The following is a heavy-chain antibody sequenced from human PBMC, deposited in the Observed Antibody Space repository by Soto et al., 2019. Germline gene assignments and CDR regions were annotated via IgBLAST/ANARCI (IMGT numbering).Heavy chain of an antibody. J-gene: IGHJ4*02. D-gene: IGHD7-27*01. Sequence: PSETLSLTCTVSGGSINSGAYYWSWIRQHPGKGLEWIGYIYYSGSTYYNPSLKSRISISVDTSQNQFSLKLSSVTAADTAVYYCAGYALSGILSGFWGPGTPVT. V-gene: IGHV4-31*03. CDR2: IYYSGST. CDR1: GGSINSGAYY. CDR3: AGYALSGILSGF.